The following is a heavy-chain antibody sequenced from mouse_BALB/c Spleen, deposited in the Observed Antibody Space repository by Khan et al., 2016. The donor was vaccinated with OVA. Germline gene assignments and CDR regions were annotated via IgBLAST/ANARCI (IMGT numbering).Heavy chain of an antibody. CDR2: ISSDGDYT. J-gene: IGHJ3*01. D-gene: IGHD4-1*01. CDR3: ATHLTGSFAY. CDR1: GFTFSPYS. V-gene: IGHV5-6*01. Sequence: EVELVESGGDLVKSGGSLKLSCAASGFTFSPYSMSWVRQTPDKRLEWVATISSDGDYTYYPDSVKGRFYISRDNAKNNLYLQMSSLKSEDTAIXYFATHLTGSFAYWGQGTLVTVSA.